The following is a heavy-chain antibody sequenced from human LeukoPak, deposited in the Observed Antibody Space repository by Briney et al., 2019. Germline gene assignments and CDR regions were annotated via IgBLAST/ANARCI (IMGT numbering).Heavy chain of an antibody. CDR2: NYYSGST. CDR1: GGSISSGGYY. CDR3: ARWGLSDTAKTCYGMDV. V-gene: IGHV4-31*03. J-gene: IGHJ6*02. Sequence: SETLSLTCTVSGGSISSGGYYWSWIRQHPGKGLEWIGYNYYSGSTYYNPSLKSRVTISVDTSKNQFSLKLSSVTAADTAVYYCARWGLSDTAKTCYGMDVWGQGTTVTVSS. D-gene: IGHD5-18*01.